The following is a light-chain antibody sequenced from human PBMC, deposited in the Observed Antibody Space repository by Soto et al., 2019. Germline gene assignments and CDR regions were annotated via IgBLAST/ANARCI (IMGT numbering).Light chain of an antibody. CDR3: QSYAIRLSAWV. J-gene: IGLJ3*02. CDR1: SSNIGSNT. V-gene: IGLV1-44*01. Sequence: QSVLTQPPSASGTPGQRVTISCSGSSSNIGSNTVNWYQQLPGTAPKLLIYSNNQRSSGVPDRFSGSKSGTSASLAISGLQSEDEADDYCQSYAIRLSAWVFG. CDR2: SNN.